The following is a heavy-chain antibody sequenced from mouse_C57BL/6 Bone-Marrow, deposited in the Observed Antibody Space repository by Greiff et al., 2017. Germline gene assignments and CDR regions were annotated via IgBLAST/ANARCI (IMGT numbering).Heavy chain of an antibody. CDR3: ARGHYYGSSVNYYAMDY. J-gene: IGHJ4*01. CDR1: GYSITSGYY. CDR2: ISYDGSN. D-gene: IGHD1-1*01. Sequence: EVQVVESGPGLVKPSQSLSLTCSVTGYSITSGYYWNWIRQFPGNKLEWMGYISYDGSNNYNPSLKNRISITRDTSKNQFFLKLNSVTTEDTATYYCARGHYYGSSVNYYAMDYWGQGTSVTGSS. V-gene: IGHV3-6*01.